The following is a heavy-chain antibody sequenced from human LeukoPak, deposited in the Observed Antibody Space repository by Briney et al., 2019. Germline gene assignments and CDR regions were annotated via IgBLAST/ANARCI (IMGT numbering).Heavy chain of an antibody. J-gene: IGHJ4*02. CDR1: GFTFRSYA. V-gene: IGHV3-23*01. Sequence: GGSLRLSCAASGFTFRSYAMSWVRQAPGKGLEWVSGISGSGSSTYYADSVKGRFTISRDNSKNTLYLQMNSLRAEDTAVYYCAKGREPYYDSSAIDYWGQGTLVTVSS. CDR3: AKGREPYYDSSAIDY. CDR2: ISGSGSST. D-gene: IGHD3-22*01.